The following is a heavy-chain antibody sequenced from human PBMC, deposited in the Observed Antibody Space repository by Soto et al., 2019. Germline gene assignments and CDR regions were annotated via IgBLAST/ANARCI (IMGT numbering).Heavy chain of an antibody. CDR2: FDPEDGET. J-gene: IGHJ3*02. D-gene: IGHD3-22*01. CDR1: GYTLTELS. CDR3: ATPYYYDSSGYYQGPGAFDI. Sequence: ASVKVSCKVSGYTLTELSMHWVRQAPGKGLEWMGGFDPEDGETIYAQKFQGRVTMTEDTSTDTAYMELSSLRSEDTAVYYCATPYYYDSSGYYQGPGAFDIWGQGTMVT. V-gene: IGHV1-24*01.